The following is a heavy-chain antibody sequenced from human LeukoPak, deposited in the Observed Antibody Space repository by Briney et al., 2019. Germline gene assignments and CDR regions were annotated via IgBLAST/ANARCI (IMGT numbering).Heavy chain of an antibody. D-gene: IGHD2-2*01. J-gene: IGHJ4*02. CDR2: IWYDGSNK. CDR3: AKDRVRRYSSSTSCPGYYFDY. CDR1: GFTFSSYG. V-gene: IGHV3-33*06. Sequence: GGSLRLSCAASGFTFSSYGMHWVRQAPGKGLEWVAVIWYDGSNKYYADSVKGRLTISRDNSKNTLYLQMNSLRAEDTAVYYCAKDRVRRYSSSTSCPGYYFDYWGQGTLVTVSS.